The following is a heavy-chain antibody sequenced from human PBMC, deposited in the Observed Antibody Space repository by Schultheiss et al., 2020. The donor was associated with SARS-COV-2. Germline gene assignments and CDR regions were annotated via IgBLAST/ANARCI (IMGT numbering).Heavy chain of an antibody. CDR2: ISGSGGST. V-gene: IGHV3-23*01. J-gene: IGHJ6*02. D-gene: IGHD4-17*01. Sequence: GESLKISCAASGFTFSNYAMSWVRQAPGKGLEWVSTISGSGGSTYYADSVKGRFTISRDNFKDTLYLQMNSLRAEDTAVYYCARGPSPDYGVYIYYYYGMDVWGQGTTVTVSS. CDR1: GFTFSNYA. CDR3: ARGPSPDYGVYIYYYYGMDV.